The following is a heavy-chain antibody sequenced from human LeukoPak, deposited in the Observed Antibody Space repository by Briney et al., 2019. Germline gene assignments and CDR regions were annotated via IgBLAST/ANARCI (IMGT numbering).Heavy chain of an antibody. D-gene: IGHD3-3*01. CDR2: IYPGDSDT. Sequence: GESLKISCKGSGYNFTSYWIGWVRQMPGKGLEWMGIIYPGDSDTRYSPSFQGQVTISADKSINTAYLQWSSLKASDTAMYYCARLRITTFGVASDADAFDIWGQGTMVTVSS. CDR1: GYNFTSYW. CDR3: ARLRITTFGVASDADAFDI. J-gene: IGHJ3*02. V-gene: IGHV5-51*01.